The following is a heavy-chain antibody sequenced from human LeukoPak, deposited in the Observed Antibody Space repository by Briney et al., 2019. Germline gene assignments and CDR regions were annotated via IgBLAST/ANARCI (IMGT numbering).Heavy chain of an antibody. Sequence: GASVKVSCKASGGTFSSYAISWVRQAPGQGLEWMGRIIPILGIANYAQKFQGRVTITADKSTSTAYMELSSLRSGDTAVYYCATSGYCSSTSCLDYYFDYWGQGTLVTVSS. CDR2: IIPILGIA. J-gene: IGHJ4*02. CDR1: GGTFSSYA. CDR3: ATSGYCSSTSCLDYYFDY. D-gene: IGHD2-2*01. V-gene: IGHV1-69*04.